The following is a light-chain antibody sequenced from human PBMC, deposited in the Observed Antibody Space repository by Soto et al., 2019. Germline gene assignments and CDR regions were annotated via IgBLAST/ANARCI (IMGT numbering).Light chain of an antibody. CDR1: QSVSSSY. CDR2: GAS. V-gene: IGKV3-20*01. CDR3: QQYGSSSWT. Sequence: EIVLTQSPGTLSLSPGERATLSCRASQSVSSSYFAWYQQKPGQAPRLPIYGASSRATRIPERFSGCGSGTAFTLTISRVEPEDFAVYSCQQYGSSSWTFGQGTKVEIK. J-gene: IGKJ1*01.